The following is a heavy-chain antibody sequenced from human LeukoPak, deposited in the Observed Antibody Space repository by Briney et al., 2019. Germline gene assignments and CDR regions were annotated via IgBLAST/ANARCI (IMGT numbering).Heavy chain of an antibody. V-gene: IGHV4-59*01. CDR1: GGSIGTYS. Sequence: PSETLSLTCTISGGSIGTYSWNWIRQAPGKGLEWIGYNYFSGTTNYNPALKSRVTISVDRSKNQFSLKLNSVTAADTAVYYCARGDYGDYGDFYYYGLDVWGQRTTVTVSS. D-gene: IGHD4-17*01. CDR3: ARGDYGDYGDFYYYGLDV. CDR2: NYFSGTT. J-gene: IGHJ6*02.